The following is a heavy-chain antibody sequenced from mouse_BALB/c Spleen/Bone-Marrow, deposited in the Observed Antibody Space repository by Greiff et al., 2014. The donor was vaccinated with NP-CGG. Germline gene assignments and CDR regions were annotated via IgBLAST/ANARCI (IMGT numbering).Heavy chain of an antibody. CDR3: ARYYYGSSYFDY. V-gene: IGHV14-3*02. Sequence: EVQLQQSGAELVKPGASVKLSCTASGFNIKDTYMHWVKQRPEQGLERIGRIDPANGNTKYDPKFQGKATITADTSSNTAYLQLSSLTSEDTAVYYCARYYYGSSYFDYWGQGTTLTVSS. CDR1: GFNIKDTY. D-gene: IGHD1-1*01. CDR2: IDPANGNT. J-gene: IGHJ2*01.